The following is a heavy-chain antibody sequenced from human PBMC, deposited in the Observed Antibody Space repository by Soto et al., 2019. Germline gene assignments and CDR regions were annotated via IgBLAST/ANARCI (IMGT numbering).Heavy chain of an antibody. D-gene: IGHD6-6*01. V-gene: IGHV3-23*01. CDR1: GFTFSSYA. Sequence: PGGSLRLSCAASGFTFSSYAMSWVRQAPGKGLEWVSAISGSGGSTYYADSVKGRSTISRDNSKNTLYLQMNSLRAEDTAVYYCAKDGYSRGYSSSSYFDYWGQGTLVTVSS. J-gene: IGHJ4*02. CDR2: ISGSGGST. CDR3: AKDGYSRGYSSSSYFDY.